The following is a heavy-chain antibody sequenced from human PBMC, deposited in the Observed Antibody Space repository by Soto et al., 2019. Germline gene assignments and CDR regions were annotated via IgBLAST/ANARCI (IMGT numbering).Heavy chain of an antibody. CDR2: ISAYNGNT. Sequence: ASLKVSCKASGYTFTSYGISWVRQAPGQGLEWMGWISAYNGNTNYAQKLQGRVTMTTDTSTSTAYMELRSLRSDDTAVYYCASSIAEDHYYGMDVWGQGTTVTVS. CDR3: ASSIAEDHYYGMDV. V-gene: IGHV1-18*01. CDR1: GYTFTSYG. D-gene: IGHD6-6*01. J-gene: IGHJ6*02.